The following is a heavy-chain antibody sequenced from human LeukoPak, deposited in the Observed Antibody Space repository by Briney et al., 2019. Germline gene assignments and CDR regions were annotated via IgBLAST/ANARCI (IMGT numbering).Heavy chain of an antibody. CDR2: MNPNSGNT. J-gene: IGHJ4*02. Sequence: ASVKVSCKASGYTFISYDINWVRQATGQGLEWMGWMNPNSGNTGYAQKFQGRVTMTRNTSISTAYMELRSLRSDDTAVYYCARDDCGGDCPDYWGQGTLVTVSS. V-gene: IGHV1-8*01. CDR3: ARDDCGGDCPDY. D-gene: IGHD2-21*02. CDR1: GYTFISYD.